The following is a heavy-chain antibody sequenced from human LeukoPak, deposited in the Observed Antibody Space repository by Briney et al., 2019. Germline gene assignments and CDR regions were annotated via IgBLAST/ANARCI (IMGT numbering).Heavy chain of an antibody. D-gene: IGHD3-22*01. CDR3: ARDVDYYESSGYYYAERAFDI. J-gene: IGHJ3*02. Sequence: ASVKVSCKASGYIFTSYGINWVRQAPGQGLEWMRWVSIYNGDTNYAQKLQGRVTMTTDTSTSTAYMELRSLRSDDTAVYYCARDVDYYESSGYYYAERAFDIWGQGTMVTVSS. CDR2: VSIYNGDT. CDR1: GYIFTSYG. V-gene: IGHV1-18*01.